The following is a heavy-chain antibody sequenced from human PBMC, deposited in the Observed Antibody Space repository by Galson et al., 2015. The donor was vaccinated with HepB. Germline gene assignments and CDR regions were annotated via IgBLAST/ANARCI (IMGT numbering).Heavy chain of an antibody. CDR3: FGDIYGMDV. J-gene: IGHJ6*02. V-gene: IGHV3-74*01. CDR2: INIDGRDT. D-gene: IGHD4-17*01. CDR1: GFTFSRYW. Sequence: SLRLSCAASGFTFSRYWMHWVRHAPGQGLVWVSRINIDGRDTIYADSVKGRFIISRDNAHNTLYLHMSSLRAEDTAVYYCFGDIYGMDVWGPGTTVTVSS.